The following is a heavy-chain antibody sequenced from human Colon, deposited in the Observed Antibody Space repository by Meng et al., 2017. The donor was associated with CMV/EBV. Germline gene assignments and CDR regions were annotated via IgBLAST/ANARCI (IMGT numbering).Heavy chain of an antibody. J-gene: IGHJ4*02. Sequence: GQLLHSGTEVKKPGASVKVSCKTSGYTFTANHLHWVRQAPGQGLEWMGWIYPQDGGTYFAQKFQDRVTLTRDTSITTAYMELSGLTSDDTAIYYCVRESWYFDFWGEGTLVTVSS. D-gene: IGHD6-13*01. CDR1: GYTFTANH. CDR2: IYPQDGGT. CDR3: VRESWYFDF. V-gene: IGHV1-2*02.